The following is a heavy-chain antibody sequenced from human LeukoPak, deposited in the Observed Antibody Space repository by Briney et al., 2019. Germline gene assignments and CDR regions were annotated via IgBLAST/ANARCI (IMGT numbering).Heavy chain of an antibody. CDR1: GGTFSNYA. Sequence: ASVKVSCKASGGTFSNYAISWVRQAPGQGLELMEGIIPIFGTANYSQKFQGRVTITADESTSTAYMELSSLRSEDTAVYYCARITSPTYYDSSGYYDYWGQGTLVTVSS. CDR2: IIPIFGTA. J-gene: IGHJ4*02. CDR3: ARITSPTYYDSSGYYDY. V-gene: IGHV1-69*13. D-gene: IGHD3-22*01.